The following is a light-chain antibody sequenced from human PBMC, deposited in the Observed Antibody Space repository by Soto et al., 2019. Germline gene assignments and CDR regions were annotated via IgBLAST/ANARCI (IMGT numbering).Light chain of an antibody. CDR1: SSNIGTNS. CDR2: GNT. J-gene: IGLJ3*02. CDR3: AAWDDSLNGDWV. Sequence: QSVLTQPPSASGTPGQRVTISCSGSSSNIGTNSVNWYQQRPGTAPKLLIYGNTQRPSGVPDRFSGSKSGTSASLAISGLQSEDEADYYCAAWDDSLNGDWVFGGGTKLTVL. V-gene: IGLV1-44*01.